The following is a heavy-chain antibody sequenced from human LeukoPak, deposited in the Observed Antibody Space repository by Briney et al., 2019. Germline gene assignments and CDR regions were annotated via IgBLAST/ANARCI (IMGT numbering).Heavy chain of an antibody. CDR2: ISAYNGNT. D-gene: IGHD1-26*01. CDR3: ARDGSYQTNGGYYYYYGMDV. Sequence: ASVKVSCKASGYTFTSYGISWVRQAPGQGPEWMGWISAYNGNTNYAQKLQGRVTMTTDTSTSTAYMELRSLRSDDTAVYYCARDGSYQTNGGYYYYYGMDVWGQGTTVTVSS. CDR1: GYTFTSYG. V-gene: IGHV1-18*01. J-gene: IGHJ6*02.